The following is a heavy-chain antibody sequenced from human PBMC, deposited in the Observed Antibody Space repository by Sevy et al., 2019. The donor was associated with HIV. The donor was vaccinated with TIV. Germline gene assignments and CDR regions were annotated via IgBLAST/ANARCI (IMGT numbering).Heavy chain of an antibody. CDR1: GMTFSTYN. CDR2: ISTDSTTK. J-gene: IGHJ4*02. D-gene: IGHD3-10*01. V-gene: IGHV3-48*02. CDR3: ARDRVREFDY. Sequence: GGSLRLSCAVSGMTFSTYNMNWVRQAPGKGLEWISYISTDSTTKYYADSVKGRFTISRDNAKNSLYLQMNSLRDEDTAVYYCARDRVREFDYWDQGTLVTVSS.